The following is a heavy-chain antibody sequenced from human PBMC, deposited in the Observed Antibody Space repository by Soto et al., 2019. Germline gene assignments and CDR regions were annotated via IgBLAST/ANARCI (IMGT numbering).Heavy chain of an antibody. V-gene: IGHV3-23*01. CDR1: GFTFSSYA. CDR3: AKVLGTTVNYYGMDV. Sequence: PGGSLRLSCAASGFTFSSYAMSWVRQAPGKGLEWVSAISGSGGSTYYADSVKGRLTISRDNSKNTLYLQMNSLRAEDTAVYYCAKVLGTTVNYYGMDVWGQGTTVTVSS. J-gene: IGHJ6*02. D-gene: IGHD4-17*01. CDR2: ISGSGGST.